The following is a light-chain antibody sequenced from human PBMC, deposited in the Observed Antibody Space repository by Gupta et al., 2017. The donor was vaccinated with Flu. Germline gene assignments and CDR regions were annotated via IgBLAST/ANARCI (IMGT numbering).Light chain of an antibody. CDR2: RNN. CDR3: AAWDDSLSGLWV. J-gene: IGLJ3*02. V-gene: IGLV1-47*01. Sequence: QSVLTQPPSASGTPGQRVTIPCSGSSSNIGSNYVYWYQQLPGTAPKLLIYRNNQRPSGVPDRFSGSKSGTSDSLAISGLRSEDEADYYCAAWDDSLSGLWVFGGGTKLTVL. CDR1: SSNIGSNY.